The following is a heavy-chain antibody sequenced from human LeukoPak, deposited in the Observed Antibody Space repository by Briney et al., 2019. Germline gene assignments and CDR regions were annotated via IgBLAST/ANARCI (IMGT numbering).Heavy chain of an antibody. J-gene: IGHJ4*02. CDR1: GGSISSGGYS. CDR3: ARGGVYYDSSGYLFDY. V-gene: IGHV4-30-2*01. D-gene: IGHD3-22*01. Sequence: PSQTLSLTCAVSGGSISSGGYSWSWIRQPPGKGLEWIGYIYHSGSTYYNPSLKSRVTISVDRSKNQFSLKLSSVTAADTAVYYCARGGVYYDSSGYLFDYWGQGTLVTVSP. CDR2: IYHSGST.